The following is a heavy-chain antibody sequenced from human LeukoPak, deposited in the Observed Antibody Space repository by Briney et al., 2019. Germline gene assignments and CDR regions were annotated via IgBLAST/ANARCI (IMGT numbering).Heavy chain of an antibody. J-gene: IGHJ4*02. V-gene: IGHV6-1*01. CDR2: TYYRSKWYN. Sequence: SQTLSLTCAISGDSVSSNSAAWNWIRQSPSRGLEWLGRTYYRSKWYNDYAVSVKSRITINPDTSKNQFSLQLSSVTAADTAVYYCARLWDSSSSLDYWGQGTLVTVSS. CDR1: GDSVSSNSAA. D-gene: IGHD6-6*01. CDR3: ARLWDSSSSLDY.